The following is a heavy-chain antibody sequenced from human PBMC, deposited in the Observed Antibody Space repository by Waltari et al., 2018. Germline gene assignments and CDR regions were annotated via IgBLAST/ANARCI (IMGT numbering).Heavy chain of an antibody. D-gene: IGHD3-22*01. J-gene: IGHJ5*02. CDR3: ARDLVMIVVSKGFDP. Sequence: QVQLQQWGAGLLKPSETLSLTCAVYGGSFSGYYWSWIRQPPGKGLEWIGEINHSGSTNYNPSLKSRVTMSVDTSKNQFSLKLSSVTAADTAVYYCARDLVMIVVSKGFDPWGQGTLVTVSS. CDR1: GGSFSGYY. CDR2: INHSGST. V-gene: IGHV4-34*01.